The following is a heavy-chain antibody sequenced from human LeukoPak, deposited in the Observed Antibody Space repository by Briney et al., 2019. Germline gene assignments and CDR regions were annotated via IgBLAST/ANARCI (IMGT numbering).Heavy chain of an antibody. V-gene: IGHV1-18*01. CDR2: ISAYNGNT. J-gene: IGHJ5*02. D-gene: IGHD6-13*01. CDR1: GYTFTSYG. CDR3: ARDPARSSWYDVRDNWFDP. Sequence: ASVKVSCKASGYTFTSYGISWVRQAPGQGLEWMGWISAYNGNTNYAQKLQGRVTMTTDTSTSTAYMELRSLRSDDTAVYYCARDPARSSWYDVRDNWFDPWGQGTLVTVSS.